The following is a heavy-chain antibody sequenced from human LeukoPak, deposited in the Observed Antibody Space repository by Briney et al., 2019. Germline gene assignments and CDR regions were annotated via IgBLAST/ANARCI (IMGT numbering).Heavy chain of an antibody. D-gene: IGHD6-19*01. Sequence: SETLSLTCAVYVGSFSVYYWSWIRQPTGKGLEWIGEINHSGSTNFNRSLKSRVTISVNTSKNQFTLKLSSVTAADTAVYYCARVRQWLVGGPFDYWGQGTLVTVSS. CDR2: INHSGST. CDR1: VGSFSVYY. V-gene: IGHV4-34*01. CDR3: ARVRQWLVGGPFDY. J-gene: IGHJ4*02.